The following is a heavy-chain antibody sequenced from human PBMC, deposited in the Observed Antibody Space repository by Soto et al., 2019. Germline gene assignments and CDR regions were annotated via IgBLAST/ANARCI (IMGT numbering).Heavy chain of an antibody. CDR3: ERRSRYAVGVHGMDV. D-gene: IGHD2-2*01. J-gene: IGHJ6*04. CDR1: GYSFTSYW. CDR2: IYPGDSDT. Sequence: GEPLKISCNGSGYSFTSYWIGWVSQMPGKGLEWMGIIYPGDSDTRYSPSFQGQVTISADKSISTAYLQWSSLKASDTASYYCERRSRYAVGVHGMDVWGEGTTVTVSS. V-gene: IGHV5-51*01.